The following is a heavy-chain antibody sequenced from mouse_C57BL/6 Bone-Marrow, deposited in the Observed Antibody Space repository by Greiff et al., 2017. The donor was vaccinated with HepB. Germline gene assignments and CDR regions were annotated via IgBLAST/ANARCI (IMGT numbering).Heavy chain of an antibody. CDR3: VYYDYEKGAY. Sequence: VQLQQPGAELVMPGASVKLSCKASGYTFTSYWMHWVKQRPGQGLEWIGEIDPSDSYTNYNQKFKGKSTLTVDKSSSTAYMELRSLTSEDSAVYFCVYYDYEKGAYWGQGTLVTVSA. V-gene: IGHV1-69*01. D-gene: IGHD2-4*01. CDR1: GYTFTSYW. J-gene: IGHJ3*01. CDR2: IDPSDSYT.